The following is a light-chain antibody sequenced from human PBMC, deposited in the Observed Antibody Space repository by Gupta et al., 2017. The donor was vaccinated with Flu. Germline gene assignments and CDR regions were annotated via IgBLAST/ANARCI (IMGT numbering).Light chain of an antibody. Sequence: DIVLTQSPATLSLSPGERATLFCKASQSLSSSLAWYQQKPGQAPRLLIYDASNRATDIPARFSGSGYGTDFTLTISSREPEDFAVYYCQQHSNWPFFTFGHGTKVDIK. CDR2: DAS. J-gene: IGKJ3*01. CDR1: QSLSSS. CDR3: QQHSNWPFFT. V-gene: IGKV3-11*01.